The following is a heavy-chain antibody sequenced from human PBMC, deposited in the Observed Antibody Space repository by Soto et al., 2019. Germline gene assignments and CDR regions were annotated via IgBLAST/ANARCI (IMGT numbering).Heavy chain of an antibody. D-gene: IGHD3-22*01. CDR3: TTDLITMIVVGFDY. CDR2: IKSKTDGGTT. J-gene: IGHJ4*02. Sequence: GGALRLACAAYVFTFSNALMSWVRQAPGRGLEWVGRIKSKTDGGTTDYAAPVKGRFTISRDDSKNTLYLQMNSLKTEDTAVYYCTTDLITMIVVGFDYWGQGTLVTVSS. V-gene: IGHV3-15*01. CDR1: VFTFSNAL.